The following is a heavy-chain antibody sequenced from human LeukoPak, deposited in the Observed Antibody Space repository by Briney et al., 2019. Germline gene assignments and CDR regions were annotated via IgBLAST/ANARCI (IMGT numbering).Heavy chain of an antibody. CDR1: GFTFDDYA. V-gene: IGHV3-9*01. J-gene: IGHJ6*03. Sequence: PGGSLRLSCAASGFTFDDYAMHWVRQAPGKGLEWVSGISWNSGSIGYADSVKGRFTISRDNAKNSLYLQMNSLRAEDTAVYYCARDYSSSWYDYYYYYMDVWGKGTTVTVSS. D-gene: IGHD6-13*01. CDR2: ISWNSGSI. CDR3: ARDYSSSWYDYYYYYMDV.